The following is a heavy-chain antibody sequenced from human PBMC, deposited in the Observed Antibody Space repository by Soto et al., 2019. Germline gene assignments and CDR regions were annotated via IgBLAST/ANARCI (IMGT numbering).Heavy chain of an antibody. J-gene: IGHJ4*02. CDR2: ISYDGSNK. Sequence: QVQLVESGGGVVQPGGSLRLSCAASGFTFSSYGMHWVRQAPGKGLEWVAVISYDGSNKYYADSVKGRFTISRDNSKNTLYLQMNSLRAEDTAVYYCAKDDVGEGYGDFDYWGQGTLVTVSS. V-gene: IGHV3-30*18. CDR3: AKDDVGEGYGDFDY. D-gene: IGHD3-10*01. CDR1: GFTFSSYG.